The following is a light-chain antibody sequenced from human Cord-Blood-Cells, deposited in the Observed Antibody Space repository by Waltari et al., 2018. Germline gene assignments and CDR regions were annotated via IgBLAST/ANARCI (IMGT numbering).Light chain of an antibody. CDR2: DAS. V-gene: IGKV1-5*01. Sequence: DIQMTQSPSTLSASVGDRVTLTFRASQSISSWLAWYQQKPGKAPKLLIYDASSLESGVPSRFSGSGSGTEFTLTISSLQPDDFATYYCQQYNSYLYTFGQGTKLEIK. J-gene: IGKJ2*01. CDR1: QSISSW. CDR3: QQYNSYLYT.